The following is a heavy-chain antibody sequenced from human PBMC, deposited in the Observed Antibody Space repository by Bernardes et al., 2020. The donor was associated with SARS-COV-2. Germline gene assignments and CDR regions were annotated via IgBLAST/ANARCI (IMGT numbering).Heavy chain of an antibody. CDR1: GSTLSFFS. CDR2: YTPADGAT. V-gene: IGHV1-24*01. Sequence: ASLKVSCKVSGSTLSFFSIHWVRQTPGQGLEWIGGYTPADGATMFAQNLQGRATMSEDTSTDTAYMELTSLKSEDTATYYCAILVRGGAFDAWGQGTKVTVSS. CDR3: AILVRGGAFDA. D-gene: IGHD3-3*01. J-gene: IGHJ3*01.